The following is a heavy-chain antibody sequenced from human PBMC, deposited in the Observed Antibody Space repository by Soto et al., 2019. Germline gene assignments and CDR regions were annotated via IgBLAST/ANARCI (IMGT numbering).Heavy chain of an antibody. V-gene: IGHV3-23*01. CDR2: ISGSGGST. J-gene: IGHJ4*02. CDR3: ARRTSGLDLDY. Sequence: EVQLLESGGGLVQPGGSLRLSCAASGFTFSSYAMSWVRQAPGKGLEWVSVISGSGGSTYYADSVKGRFTISRDNSQNTLYLQINSLRAEDTAVYYRARRTSGLDLDYRGQGTLVTVSS. D-gene: IGHD6-19*01. CDR1: GFTFSSYA.